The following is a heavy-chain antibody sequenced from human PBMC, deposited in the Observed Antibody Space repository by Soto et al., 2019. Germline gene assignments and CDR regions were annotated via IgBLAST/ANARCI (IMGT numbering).Heavy chain of an antibody. CDR2: IHYSGSA. V-gene: IGHV4-59*12. CDR3: ARGTANYGMDV. CDR1: GGSISSYY. J-gene: IGHJ6*02. Sequence: PSETLSLTCTVSGGSISSYYWSWIRQPPGKGLEWIGYIHYSGSANYSPSPKSRVTISVDRSKNQFSLKLSSVTAADTAVYYCARGTANYGMDVWGQGTTVTVSS.